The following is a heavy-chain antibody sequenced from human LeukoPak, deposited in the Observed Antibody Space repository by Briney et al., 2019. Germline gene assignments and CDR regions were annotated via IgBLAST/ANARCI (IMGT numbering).Heavy chain of an antibody. CDR3: ASTFMRRYSLGGWFDP. Sequence: GRSLRLSCAASGFTFSSYAMHWVRQAPGKGLEWVAVISYDGSNKYYADSVKGRFTISRDNSKNTLYLQMNSLRAEDTAVYYCASTFMRRYSLGGWFDPWGQGALVTVSS. J-gene: IGHJ5*02. V-gene: IGHV3-30*04. CDR2: ISYDGSNK. D-gene: IGHD5-18*01. CDR1: GFTFSSYA.